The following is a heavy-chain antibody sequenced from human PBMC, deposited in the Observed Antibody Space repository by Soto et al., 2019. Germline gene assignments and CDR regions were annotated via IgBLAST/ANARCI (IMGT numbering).Heavy chain of an antibody. J-gene: IGHJ4*02. CDR1: GGSISSNSYY. CDR3: ARHAAYDSVWGKSDGSDY. D-gene: IGHD3-16*01. CDR2: MYYSGAT. Sequence: QLQLQESGPGLVKPSETLSLACTVSGGSISSNSYYWDWIRQPPGKGLEWIGSMYYSGATYHNPSLQSRVTISVDTYKNQFALNLSSVTAAQTAVYYCARHAAYDSVWGKSDGSDYWGQGTLVTFSS. V-gene: IGHV4-39*01.